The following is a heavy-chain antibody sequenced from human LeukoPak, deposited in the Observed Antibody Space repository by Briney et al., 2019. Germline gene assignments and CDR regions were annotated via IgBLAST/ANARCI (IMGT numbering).Heavy chain of an antibody. CDR1: GFTVSSNY. V-gene: IGHV3-33*08. CDR2: LWSDGTHE. J-gene: IGHJ3*01. Sequence: PGGSLRLSCAASGFTVSSNYMSWVRQAPGEGLEWVAFLWSDGTHEHYADSVKGRFTISRDNSKNTVYLQMNSPRVEDTALYYCAGDPPRSGFAFQVWGQGTMVTVS. CDR3: AGDPPRSGFAFQV. D-gene: IGHD5-12*01.